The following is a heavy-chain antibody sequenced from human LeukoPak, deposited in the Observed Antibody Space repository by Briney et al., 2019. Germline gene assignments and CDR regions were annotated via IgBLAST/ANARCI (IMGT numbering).Heavy chain of an antibody. V-gene: IGHV1-69*13. CDR3: ARDLGVVVPAATGPVDY. CDR1: GGTFSSYA. J-gene: IGHJ4*02. Sequence: SVKVSCKASGGTFSSYAISRVRQAPGQGLEWMGGIIPIFGTANYAQKFQGRVTITADESTSTAYMELSSLRSEDTAVYYCARDLGVVVPAATGPVDYWGQGTLVTVSS. CDR2: IIPIFGTA. D-gene: IGHD2-2*01.